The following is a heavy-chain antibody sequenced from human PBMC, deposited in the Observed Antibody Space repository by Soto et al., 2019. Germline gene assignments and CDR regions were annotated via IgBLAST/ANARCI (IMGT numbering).Heavy chain of an antibody. CDR2: ITTSDDIT. J-gene: IGHJ5*02. D-gene: IGHD2-15*01. V-gene: IGHV3-23*01. Sequence: EVQLFESGGGLVEPGESLRLSCAASGFIFKDFAMSWVRQAPGKGLEWVSTITTSDDITYSADSVRGRFTIFRDNSANTLFLQMSSLRGDDTATYYCTKGDSSGYFDPSAGYSTPDHWGQGTLATVSS. CDR1: GFIFKDFA. CDR3: TKGDSSGYFDPSAGYSTPDH.